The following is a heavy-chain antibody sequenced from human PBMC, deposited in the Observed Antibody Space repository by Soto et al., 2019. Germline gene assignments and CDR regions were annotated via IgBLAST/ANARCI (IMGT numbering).Heavy chain of an antibody. CDR2: IYYGGST. D-gene: IGHD5-18*01. J-gene: IGHJ4*02. Sequence: SETLSLTCTVSGDSISTDYWSWIRQSPGKGLEWIGFIYYGGSTNYNPSLKSRVTISVDTPKNQFSLKLSSVTAADTAVYYCAKGGYNYGFLFDCWGQGTLVTVSS. V-gene: IGHV4-59*08. CDR1: GDSISTDY. CDR3: AKGGYNYGFLFDC.